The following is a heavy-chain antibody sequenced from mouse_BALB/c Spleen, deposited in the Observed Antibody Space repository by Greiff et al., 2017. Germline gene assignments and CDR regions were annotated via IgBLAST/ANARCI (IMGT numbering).Heavy chain of an antibody. J-gene: IGHJ4*01. CDR1: GYAFSSSW. CDR2: IYPGDGDT. CDR3: ARGDYYYAMDY. V-gene: IGHV1-82*01. Sequence: LVESGPELVKPGASVKISCKASGYAFSSSWMNWVKQRPGQGLEWIGRIYPGDGDTNYNGKFKGKATLTADKSSSTAYMQLSSLTSVDSAVYFCARGDYYYAMDYWGQGTSVTVSS.